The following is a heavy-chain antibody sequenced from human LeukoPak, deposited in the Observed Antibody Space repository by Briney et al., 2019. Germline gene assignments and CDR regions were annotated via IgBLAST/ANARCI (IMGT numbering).Heavy chain of an antibody. J-gene: IGHJ4*02. CDR2: INHSGST. Sequence: PSETLSLTCAVYGGSFSGYYWSWIRQPPGKGLEWIGEINHSGSTNYNPSLKSRVTISVDTSKNQFSLKLSSVTAADTAVYYCAREGSSSWVDYWGQGILVTVSS. D-gene: IGHD6-13*01. V-gene: IGHV4-34*01. CDR1: GGSFSGYY. CDR3: AREGSSSWVDY.